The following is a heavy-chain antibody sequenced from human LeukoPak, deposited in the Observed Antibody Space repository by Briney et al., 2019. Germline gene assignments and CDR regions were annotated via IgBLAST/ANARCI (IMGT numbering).Heavy chain of an antibody. V-gene: IGHV3-23*01. J-gene: IGHJ4*02. CDR3: AKYYYGSSTYSFVH. CDR2: ISGSPDGDT. CDR1: GFTFKNFA. Sequence: GGSLRLSCAASGFTFKNFAMSWVRQAPGKGLEWVSSISGSPDGDTFYADSVKGRFTISRDNSKNTLSLQMNSLRAEDTAVYYCAKYYYGSSTYSFVHWGQGALVIVSS. D-gene: IGHD3-22*01.